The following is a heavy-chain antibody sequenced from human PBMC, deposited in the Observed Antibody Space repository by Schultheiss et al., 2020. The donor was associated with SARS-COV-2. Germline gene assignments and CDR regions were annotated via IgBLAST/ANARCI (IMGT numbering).Heavy chain of an antibody. Sequence: SETLSLTCTVSGGSISSYYWSWIRQPPGKGLEWIGEINHSGSTNYNPSLKSRVTISVDTSKNQFSLRLSSVTAADTAVYYCARQGISRYFETSDPWGQGTLVTVSS. V-gene: IGHV4-34*01. CDR2: INHSGST. CDR3: ARQGISRYFETSDP. D-gene: IGHD3-9*01. CDR1: GGSISSYY. J-gene: IGHJ5*02.